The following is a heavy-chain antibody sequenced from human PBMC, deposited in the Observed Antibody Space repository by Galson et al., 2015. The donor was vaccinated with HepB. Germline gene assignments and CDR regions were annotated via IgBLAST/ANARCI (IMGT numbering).Heavy chain of an antibody. CDR1: GFTFSTYG. V-gene: IGHV3-33*01. J-gene: IGHJ6*02. CDR2: IWYDGSNK. Sequence: SLRLSCAASGFTFSTYGMHWVRQAPGKGLEWVAVIWYDGSNKYYADSAKGRFTISRDNSKNMLYLQMNSLTTEDTAVYYCARERGDRYSTYVPGHYYYGMDVWGQGTTVTVSS. D-gene: IGHD4-11*01. CDR3: ARERGDRYSTYVPGHYYYGMDV.